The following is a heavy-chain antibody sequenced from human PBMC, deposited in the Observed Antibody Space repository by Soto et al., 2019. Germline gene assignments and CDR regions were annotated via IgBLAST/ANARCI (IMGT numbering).Heavy chain of an antibody. CDR3: ASSLEGTTVTIWSAP. CDR1: ADTFNSYS. J-gene: IGHJ5*02. Sequence: QVQLVQSGAEVKKPGSSVKVSCKASADTFNSYSLSWLRQAPGQRLEWMGGITPVFGTADSAQRFEDRLTITAGDSTRTVSVERGSLRSGDTAAYYCASSLEGTTVTIWSAPWGQGARVTVSS. V-gene: IGHV1-69*01. D-gene: IGHD4-17*01. CDR2: ITPVFGTA.